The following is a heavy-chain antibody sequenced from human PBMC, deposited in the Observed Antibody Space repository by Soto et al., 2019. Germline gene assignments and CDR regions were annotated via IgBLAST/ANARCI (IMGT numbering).Heavy chain of an antibody. CDR2: INAGNGNT. CDR1: GYTLPSYG. V-gene: IGHV1-3*01. CDR3: AIAARTGEIDY. D-gene: IGHD6-6*01. Sequence: GSGKVSCQASGYTLPSYGIHLVGQAPGQRLEWMGWINAGNGNTKYSQKFQGRVTITRDTSASTAYMELSSLRSEDTAVYYCAIAARTGEIDYWGQGTLVTVSS. J-gene: IGHJ4*02.